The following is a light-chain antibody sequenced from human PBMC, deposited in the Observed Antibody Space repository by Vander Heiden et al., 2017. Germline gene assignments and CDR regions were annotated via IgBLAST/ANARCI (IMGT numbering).Light chain of an antibody. CDR3: QQYYTYPYT. J-gene: IGKJ2*01. CDR2: AAS. CDR1: QTICRF. V-gene: IGKV1-8*01. Sequence: LRITQSSSSLSASTRDRVPITCPASQTICRFLAWYQPKPGQAPKLLIYAASTMQSGGPSRFSGSGAGTDVTRTISCLQSEDYATYYCQQYYTYPYTFGGGTKLEIK.